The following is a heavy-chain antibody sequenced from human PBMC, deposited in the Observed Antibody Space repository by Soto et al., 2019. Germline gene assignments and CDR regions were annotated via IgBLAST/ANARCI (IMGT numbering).Heavy chain of an antibody. D-gene: IGHD3-22*01. CDR3: ARDRGRPDLRDTHYYDSSDLDYGMDV. V-gene: IGHV4-39*02. J-gene: IGHJ6*02. Sequence: PSETLSLTCTVSGDSISSNNNYWVWIRQPPGKGLQWIGSLYYSDYTDTNPSLRSRVTISVDTSKNQFSLNLTSVTAADTAVYYCARDRGRPDLRDTHYYDSSDLDYGMDVWGQGTTVTVSS. CDR1: GDSISSNNNY. CDR2: LYYSDYT.